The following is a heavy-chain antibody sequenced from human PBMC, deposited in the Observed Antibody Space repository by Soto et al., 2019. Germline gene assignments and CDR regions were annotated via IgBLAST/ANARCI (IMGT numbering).Heavy chain of an antibody. J-gene: IGHJ6*02. V-gene: IGHV3-30*04. D-gene: IGHD4-17*01. CDR1: GFTFSRYA. CDR3: ARGSTGDYGPHHFYGMDV. Sequence: QVQVVESGGGVVQPGRSLRLSCAASGFTFSRYAMHWVRQAPGKGLEWVAVMSYDGSERYYADSVKGRFTISRDISKNTLYLQMNSLRPEDTAVYYCARGSTGDYGPHHFYGMDVWGQGTTVAVSS. CDR2: MSYDGSER.